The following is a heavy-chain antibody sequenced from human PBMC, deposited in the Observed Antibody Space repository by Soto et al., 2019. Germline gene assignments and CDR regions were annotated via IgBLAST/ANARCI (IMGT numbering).Heavy chain of an antibody. J-gene: IGHJ4*02. V-gene: IGHV3-23*01. CDR1: GFTFSDFA. CDR3: AKGGQLWTDFDC. Sequence: VQLLQSGGGLVQPGGSLRLSCAASGFTFSDFAVSWVRQVPGKGLEWVSGISASGGSPYYADSVKGRFTISRNNAKNMLFPQINNLRGEDTAVYYCAKGGQLWTDFDCWGQGTLVTVSS. D-gene: IGHD3-16*01. CDR2: ISASGGSP.